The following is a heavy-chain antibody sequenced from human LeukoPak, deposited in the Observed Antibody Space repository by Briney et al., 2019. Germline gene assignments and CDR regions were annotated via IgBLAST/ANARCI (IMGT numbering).Heavy chain of an antibody. CDR2: ISWNSGSI. V-gene: IGHV3-9*03. CDR1: GFTFSSYS. CDR3: AKGTYSSGWYYFDY. Sequence: GGSLRLSCAASGFTFSSYSMNWVRQAPGEGLEWVSGISWNSGSIGYADSVKGRFTISRDNAKNSLYLQMNSLRAEDMALYYCAKGTYSSGWYYFDYWGQGTLVTVSS. D-gene: IGHD6-19*01. J-gene: IGHJ4*02.